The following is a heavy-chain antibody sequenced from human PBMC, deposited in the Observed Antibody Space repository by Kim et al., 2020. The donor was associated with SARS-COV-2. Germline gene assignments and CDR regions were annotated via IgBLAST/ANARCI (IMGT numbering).Heavy chain of an antibody. CDR3: AKDSGDYPYYLDH. J-gene: IGHJ4*02. Sequence: YADSVKGRFTVSRDNAKNSLYLQMDSLRPEDTAFYYCAKDSGDYPYYLDHWGQGAWSPSP. V-gene: IGHV3-9*01. D-gene: IGHD4-17*01.